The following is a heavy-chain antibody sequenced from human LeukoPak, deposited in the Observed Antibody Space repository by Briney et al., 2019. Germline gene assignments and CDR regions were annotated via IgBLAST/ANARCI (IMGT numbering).Heavy chain of an antibody. CDR2: INHSGGT. D-gene: IGHD1-26*01. CDR3: ARVGYYYYYYGMDV. J-gene: IGHJ6*02. CDR1: GGSFSGYY. Sequence: SETLSLTCAVYGGSFSGYYWSWIRQPPGKGLEWIGEINHSGGTNYNPSLKSRVTTSVDTSKNQFSLKLSSVTAADTAVYYCARVGYYYYYYGMDVWGQGTTVTVSS. V-gene: IGHV4-34*01.